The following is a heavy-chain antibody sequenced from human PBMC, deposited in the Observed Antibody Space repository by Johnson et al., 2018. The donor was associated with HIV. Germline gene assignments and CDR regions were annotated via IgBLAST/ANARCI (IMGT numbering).Heavy chain of an antibody. D-gene: IGHD1-26*01. CDR2: IKSKTDGGTT. J-gene: IGHJ3*02. CDR3: ARDRVGATAFDM. V-gene: IGHV3-15*01. Sequence: VQLVESGGGLVKPGGSLRLSCAASGFTFSHAWMTWVRQAPGKGLEWIGRIKSKTDGGTTEYAEPVKGRFTISRDDSKNTLYLQMNSLRAEDTAVYYCARDRVGATAFDMWGQGTMVTVSS. CDR1: GFTFSHAW.